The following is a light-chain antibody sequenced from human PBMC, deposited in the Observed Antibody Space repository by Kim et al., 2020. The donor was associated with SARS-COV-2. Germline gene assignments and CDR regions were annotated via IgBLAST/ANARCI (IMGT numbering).Light chain of an antibody. CDR3: VLYMGSGILL. J-gene: IGLJ2*01. Sequence: QAVVTQEPSFSVSPGGTVTLTCGLNSGSVSTSVHPTWCQQTPGQAPRTLIYNTNIRSSGVPDRFSGSILGDKATLTITGAQADDESDYYCVLYMGSGILLFGGGTQLTVL. V-gene: IGLV8-61*01. CDR2: NTN. CDR1: SGSVSTSVH.